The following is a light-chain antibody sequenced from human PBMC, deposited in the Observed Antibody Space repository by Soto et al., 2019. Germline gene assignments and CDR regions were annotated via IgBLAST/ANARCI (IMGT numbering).Light chain of an antibody. J-gene: IGLJ1*01. V-gene: IGLV1-44*01. CDR3: SAWDDSLNGHV. Sequence: QSVLTQPPSASGTPGQRVTISCSGSSSNIGSNTVNWYQQLPGTAPKLLIYSNNQRPSGVPDRFSGSKSGTSASLAISGLQSEDEADDYCSAWDDSLNGHVFGTGTKVTVL. CDR1: SSNIGSNT. CDR2: SNN.